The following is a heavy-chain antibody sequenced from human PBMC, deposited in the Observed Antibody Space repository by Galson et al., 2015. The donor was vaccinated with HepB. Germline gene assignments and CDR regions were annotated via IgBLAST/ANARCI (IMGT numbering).Heavy chain of an antibody. CDR1: GLSIDNKW. Sequence: ETLSLTCAVSGLSIDNKWWVWIRQPPGKGLQWMGYIFREGTAFYNPSLESRVTLSRDNFASQVSLKLSAVTAADTATYYCATKTDAIYFFDYWGQGITVTVSS. CDR2: IFREGTA. CDR3: ATKTDAIYFFDY. J-gene: IGHJ4*02. D-gene: IGHD2-2*01. V-gene: IGHV4-28*01.